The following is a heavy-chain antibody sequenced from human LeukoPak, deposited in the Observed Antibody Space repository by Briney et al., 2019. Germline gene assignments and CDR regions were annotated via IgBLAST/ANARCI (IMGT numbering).Heavy chain of an antibody. CDR2: ISGRGEST. CDR1: GLTFSGQW. V-gene: IGHV3-23*01. CDR3: AKGQQLYYGALDF. D-gene: IGHD4/OR15-4a*01. J-gene: IGHJ4*02. Sequence: ETGESLRLSCVASGLTFSGQWLNWVRQAPGKGLEWVSVISGRGESTKYADSVKGRFTISRDNSKNTLYLQLNSLRAEDSAVYYCAKGQQLYYGALDFWGQGTLVTVSS.